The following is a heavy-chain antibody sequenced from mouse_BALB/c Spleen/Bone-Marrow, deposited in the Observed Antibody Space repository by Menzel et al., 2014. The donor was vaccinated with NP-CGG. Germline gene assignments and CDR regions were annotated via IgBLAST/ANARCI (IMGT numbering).Heavy chain of an antibody. V-gene: IGHV14-3*02. CDR2: IDPANGNT. CDR1: GFNIKDTY. CDR3: ARWEYYAMDX. Sequence: VQLQQPGAELVKPGASVKLSCTASGFNIKDTYMHWVKQRPEQGLERIGRIDPANGNTKYDPKFQGKATITADTSSNTAYLQLSSLTSEDTAVYYGARWEYYAMDXXGQGPSVTVSS. D-gene: IGHD4-1*01. J-gene: IGHJ4*01.